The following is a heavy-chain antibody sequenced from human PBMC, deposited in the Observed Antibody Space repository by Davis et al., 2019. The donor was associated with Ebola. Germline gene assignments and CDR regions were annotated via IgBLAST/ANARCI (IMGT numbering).Heavy chain of an antibody. CDR2: ISSSGSSI. Sequence: GGSLRLSCAASGFTFSDYYMNWIRQAPGKGLECISYISSSGSSIYYADSVKGRFTISRDNTKNTLYLQMNSLRVEDTAVYHCAKGVRLWALNKWFDPWGQGTLVTVSS. J-gene: IGHJ5*02. D-gene: IGHD3-10*01. CDR3: AKGVRLWALNKWFDP. CDR1: GFTFSDYY. V-gene: IGHV3-11*04.